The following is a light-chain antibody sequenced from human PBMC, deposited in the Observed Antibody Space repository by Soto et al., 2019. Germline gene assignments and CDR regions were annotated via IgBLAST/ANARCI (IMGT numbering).Light chain of an antibody. Sequence: QSVLTQPPSASGTHGQRVTISCSGSSSNIGGSSVNWYQHLPGTAPKLLIYTNSRRPSGVPDRFSGSKSGTSASLTISGPQSEDEAEYFCFSCTPTSTHVLGPGTKVIVL. CDR2: TNS. CDR1: SSNIGGSS. V-gene: IGLV1-44*01. J-gene: IGLJ1*01. CDR3: FSCTPTSTHV.